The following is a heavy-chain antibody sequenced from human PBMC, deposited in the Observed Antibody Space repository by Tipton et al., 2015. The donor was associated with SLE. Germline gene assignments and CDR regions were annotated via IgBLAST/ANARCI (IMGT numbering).Heavy chain of an antibody. CDR2: TYYMSKWYN. CDR3: ARGTPFMEWERNYFDP. D-gene: IGHD3-3*01. CDR1: GDSVSSNSAA. V-gene: IGHV6-1*01. J-gene: IGHJ5*02. Sequence: GLVKPSQTLSLTCAISGDSVSSNSAAWNWIRQSPSRGLEWLGRTYYMSKWYNDYAVSVKSRIIINPDTSKNQFSLQLTSVTPEDTAVYYCARGTPFMEWERNYFDPWGQGTLVTVSS.